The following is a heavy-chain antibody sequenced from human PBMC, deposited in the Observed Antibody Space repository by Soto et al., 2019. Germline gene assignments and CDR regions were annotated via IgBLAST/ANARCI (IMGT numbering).Heavy chain of an antibody. CDR2: ISGSGNTI. J-gene: IGHJ3*02. V-gene: IGHV3-11*01. CDR3: ARVGSSGWSNDGFDI. D-gene: IGHD6-19*01. Sequence: QVQLVESGGGLVKPGGSLRLSCAGPGFSFSDYYMSWIRQAPGKGLEWLSYISGSGNTIYYADSVKGRFTISRDNAKNSLYLQMNSLRAEDTAVYDCARVGSSGWSNDGFDIWGQGTMVTVSS. CDR1: GFSFSDYY.